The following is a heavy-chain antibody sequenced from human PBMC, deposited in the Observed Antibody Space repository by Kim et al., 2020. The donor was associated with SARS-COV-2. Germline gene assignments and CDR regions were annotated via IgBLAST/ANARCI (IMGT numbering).Heavy chain of an antibody. D-gene: IGHD6-19*01. V-gene: IGHV3-7*01. CDR3: ARAHASGWYRAFDS. Sequence: GGSLRLSCAASGFTVSTYWMTWVRQTPGKGLEWVSDISHDGATKSEGYSVRGRFTISSDNDENSLFQQMGRLRAEDTAVYYCARAHASGWYRAFDSWGQGTLVTVSS. J-gene: IGHJ4*02. CDR1: GFTVSTYW. CDR2: ISHDGATK.